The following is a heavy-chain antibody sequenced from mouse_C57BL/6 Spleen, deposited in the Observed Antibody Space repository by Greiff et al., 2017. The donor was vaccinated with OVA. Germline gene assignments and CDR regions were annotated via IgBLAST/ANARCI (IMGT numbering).Heavy chain of an antibody. J-gene: IGHJ1*03. CDR1: GYTFTSYW. V-gene: IGHV1-69*01. Sequence: QVQLQQPGAELVMPGASVKLSCKASGYTFTSYWMHWVKQRPGQGLEWIGEIDPSDSYTNYNQKFKGKSTLTVDKSSSTAYMQLSSLTSEDSAVYYCASAGPWYFDVWGTGTTVTVSS. CDR3: ASAGPWYFDV. D-gene: IGHD3-3*01. CDR2: IDPSDSYT.